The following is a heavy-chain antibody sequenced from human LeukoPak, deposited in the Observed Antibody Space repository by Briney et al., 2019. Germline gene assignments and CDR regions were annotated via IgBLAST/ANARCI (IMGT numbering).Heavy chain of an antibody. CDR2: IIPIFGTA. D-gene: IGHD3-3*01. CDR3: ARDSTWYYDFWSGYYKDY. J-gene: IGHJ4*02. V-gene: IGHV1-18*01. CDR1: GYTFTSNA. Sequence: GASVKVSCKASGYTFTSNALGWVRQAPGQGLEWMGGIIPIFGTANYAQKLQGRVTMTTDTSTSTAYMELRSLRSDDTAVYYCARDSTWYYDFWSGYYKDYWGQGTLVTVSS.